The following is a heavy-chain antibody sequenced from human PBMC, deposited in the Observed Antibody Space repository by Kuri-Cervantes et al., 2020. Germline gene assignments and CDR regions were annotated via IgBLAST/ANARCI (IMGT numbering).Heavy chain of an antibody. CDR2: INPNSGGT. D-gene: IGHD4-17*01. Sequence: ASVKVSCKASGYTFTSYDINWVRQATGQGLEWMGWINPNSGGTNYAQKFQGWVTMTRDTSISTAYMELSRLRSDDTAVYYCARDHGYGDYVDYYGMDVWGQGTTVTVSS. V-gene: IGHV1-2*04. CDR3: ARDHGYGDYVDYYGMDV. J-gene: IGHJ6*02. CDR1: GYTFTSYD.